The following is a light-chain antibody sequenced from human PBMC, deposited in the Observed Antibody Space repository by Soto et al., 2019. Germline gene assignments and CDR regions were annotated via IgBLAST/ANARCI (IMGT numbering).Light chain of an antibody. V-gene: IGKV3-11*01. J-gene: IGKJ1*01. CDR3: QQRYRWPET. CDR2: DAS. CDR1: QSVSNY. Sequence: EIVLTQSPGTLSLSPRERATLSSRDSQSVSNYLAWYQQKPSQTTSLLIYDASNRDTGIPARFSGSGSGTDFTLSISSLEPEDFAVYYCQQRYRWPETFGQGTKV.